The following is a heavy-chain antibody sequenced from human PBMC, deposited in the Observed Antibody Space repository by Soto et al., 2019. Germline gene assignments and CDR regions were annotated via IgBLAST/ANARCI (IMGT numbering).Heavy chain of an antibody. CDR3: ARPLVAPVAGPYYDGMDV. D-gene: IGHD6-19*01. CDR1: GFTFNSYG. V-gene: IGHV3-33*01. Sequence: QIQLVESGGGVVQPGRSLRLSCTASGFTFNSYGFNWVRQAPGKGLEWVAVIWYDGNTKYYADSVKGRFTISRDNLRSTVSLQMNRLTAEDTAVYYCARPLVAPVAGPYYDGMDVWGQGTTVTVSS. CDR2: IWYDGNTK. J-gene: IGHJ6*02.